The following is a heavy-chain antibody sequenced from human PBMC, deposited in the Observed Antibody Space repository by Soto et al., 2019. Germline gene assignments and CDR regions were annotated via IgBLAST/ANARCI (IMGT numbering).Heavy chain of an antibody. V-gene: IGHV1-3*01. J-gene: IGHJ4*02. CDR3: ARGPGTGAPFDY. D-gene: IGHD6-13*01. Sequence: ASVKVSCKASGYTFTSYAMHWVRQAPGQRLEWMGWINAGNGNTKYSQKFQGRVTITRDTSASTAYMELSSLRSEDTAVHYCARGPGTGAPFDYWGQGTLVTVSS. CDR2: INAGNGNT. CDR1: GYTFTSYA.